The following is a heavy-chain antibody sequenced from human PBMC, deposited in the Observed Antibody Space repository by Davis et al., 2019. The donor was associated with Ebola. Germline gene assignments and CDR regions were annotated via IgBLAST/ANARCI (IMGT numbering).Heavy chain of an antibody. CDR3: ARGYSSSSLWFDP. J-gene: IGHJ5*02. CDR1: GGSISSSSYY. CDR2: IYYSGST. Sequence: PSETLSLTCTVSGGSISSSSYYWGWIRQPPGKGLEWIGSIYYSGSTYYNPSLKRRVTISVDTSKNQFSLKLSSVTAADTAVYYCARGYSSSSLWFDPWGQGTLVTVSS. V-gene: IGHV4-39*01. D-gene: IGHD6-6*01.